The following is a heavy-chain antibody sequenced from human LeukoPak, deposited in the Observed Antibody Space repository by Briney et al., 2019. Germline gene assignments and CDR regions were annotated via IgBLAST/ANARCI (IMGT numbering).Heavy chain of an antibody. D-gene: IGHD4-23*01. J-gene: IGHJ5*02. CDR3: ARSGLGTVVTPLNWFDP. CDR1: GYSISSGYY. CDR2: IYHSGST. Sequence: SETLSLTCTVSGYSISSGYYWGWIRQPPGKGLEWIGSIYHSGSTYYNPSLKSRVTISVDTSKNQFSLKLSSVTAADTAVYYCARSGLGTVVTPLNWFDPWGQGTLVTVSS. V-gene: IGHV4-38-2*02.